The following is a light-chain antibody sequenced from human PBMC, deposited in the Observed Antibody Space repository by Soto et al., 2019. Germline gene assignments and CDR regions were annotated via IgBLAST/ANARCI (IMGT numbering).Light chain of an antibody. Sequence: QSALTQPRSVSGSPGQSVTLSCAGTSSDVGGYNFVSWYQQHPGKAPRLMIYDVNERPSGVPDRFSGSKSGNTASLTISGLQAEDEADYYCCSYAGTYTFVFGTGTK. V-gene: IGLV2-11*01. CDR3: CSYAGTYTFV. CDR2: DVN. J-gene: IGLJ1*01. CDR1: SSDVGGYNF.